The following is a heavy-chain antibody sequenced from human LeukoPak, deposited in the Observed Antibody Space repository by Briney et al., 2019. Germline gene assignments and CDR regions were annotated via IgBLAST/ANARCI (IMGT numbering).Heavy chain of an antibody. CDR3: TTICSSAPDYYYYGMDV. D-gene: IGHD2-2*01. V-gene: IGHV3-48*01. CDR2: ISSSSSTI. Sequence: GGSLRLSCAASGFTFSSYSMNWVRQAPGKGLEWVSYISSSSSTIYYADSVKGRFTISRDNAKNSLYLQMNSLRAEDTAVYYCTTICSSAPDYYYYGMDVWGQGTTVTVSS. J-gene: IGHJ6*02. CDR1: GFTFSSYS.